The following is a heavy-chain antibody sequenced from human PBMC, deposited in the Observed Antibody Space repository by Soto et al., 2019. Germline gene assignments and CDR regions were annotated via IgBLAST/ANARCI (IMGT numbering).Heavy chain of an antibody. V-gene: IGHV3-23*01. J-gene: IGHJ4*02. CDR2: ISGSGGST. Sequence: GGSLRLSCAASGFTFSSYAMSWVRQAPGKGLEWVSAISGSGGSTYYADSVKGRFTISRDNSKNALYLQMNSLRAEDTAVYYCAKLNWNYISVYWGQGTLVTVSS. CDR1: GFTFSSYA. CDR3: AKLNWNYISVY. D-gene: IGHD1-7*01.